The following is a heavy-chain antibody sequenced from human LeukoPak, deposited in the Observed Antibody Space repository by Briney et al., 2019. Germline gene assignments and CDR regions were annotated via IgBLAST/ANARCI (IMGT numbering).Heavy chain of an antibody. CDR1: GGSFSSGSYY. CDR3: ARAKPGDFDWLFPYYFDY. D-gene: IGHD3-9*01. CDR2: IYYSGST. J-gene: IGHJ4*02. Sequence: SQTLSLTCTVSGGSFSSGSYYWSWIRQPAGKGLEWIGSIYYSGSTYYNPSLKSRVTISVDTSKNQFSLKLSSVTAADTAVYYCARAKPGDFDWLFPYYFDYWGQGTLVTVSS. V-gene: IGHV4-61*10.